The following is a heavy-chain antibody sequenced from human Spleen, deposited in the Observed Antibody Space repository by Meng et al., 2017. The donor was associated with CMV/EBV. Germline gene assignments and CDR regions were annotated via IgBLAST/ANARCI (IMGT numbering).Heavy chain of an antibody. Sequence: GESLKISCAASEFSVSSNYMSWVRQAPGKGLEWLSVLYSGGTTYYADSVKGRFTISRDNSKNTLYLQMNSLRAEDTAVYYCARDGAPSGSSSSSRGMDVWGQGTTVTVSS. J-gene: IGHJ6*02. V-gene: IGHV3-66*01. CDR2: LYSGGTT. CDR3: ARDGAPSGSSSSSRGMDV. D-gene: IGHD1-26*01. CDR1: EFSVSSNY.